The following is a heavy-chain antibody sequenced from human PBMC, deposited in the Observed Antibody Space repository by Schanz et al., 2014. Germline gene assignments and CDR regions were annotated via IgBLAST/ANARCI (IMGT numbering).Heavy chain of an antibody. V-gene: IGHV4-39*01. Sequence: QLHLQESGPGLAKPSETLSLICSVSGGSISTSSRYWGWIRQSPGKGLEWLGSLYYTGKTHYNPPLKSKATIPLAPPKTLFSLTLPSVTAADTAVYYCVRHGNYEFWHGPTPQFENWGQGTLVTVS. CDR1: GGSISTSSRY. J-gene: IGHJ4*02. CDR2: LYYTGKT. D-gene: IGHD3-3*01. CDR3: VRHGNYEFWHGPTPQFEN.